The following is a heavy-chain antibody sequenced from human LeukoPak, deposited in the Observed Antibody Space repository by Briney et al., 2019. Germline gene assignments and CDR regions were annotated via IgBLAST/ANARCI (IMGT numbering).Heavy chain of an antibody. CDR3: ARDKIVGATHFDS. D-gene: IGHD1-26*01. J-gene: IGHJ4*02. V-gene: IGHV3-48*04. Sequence: GGSLRLSCAASGFTFSSYSMNWVRQAPGKGLEWVSYISSSSSTIYYADSVKGRFTISRDNAKNSLHLEMNSLRAEDTAVYYCARDKIVGATHFDSWGQGTLVTVSS. CDR1: GFTFSSYS. CDR2: ISSSSSTI.